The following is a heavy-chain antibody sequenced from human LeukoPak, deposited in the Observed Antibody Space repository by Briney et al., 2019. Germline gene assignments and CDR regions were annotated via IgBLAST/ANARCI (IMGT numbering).Heavy chain of an antibody. Sequence: ASVKVSCKASGYTFTGYYMHWVRQAPGQGLEWMGWINPNSGGTNYAQKFQGRVTMTRVTSISTAYMELSRLRSDDTAVYYCAMNILTGYYGFDYWGQGTLVTVSS. D-gene: IGHD3-9*01. V-gene: IGHV1-2*02. CDR2: INPNSGGT. CDR3: AMNILTGYYGFDY. J-gene: IGHJ4*02. CDR1: GYTFTGYY.